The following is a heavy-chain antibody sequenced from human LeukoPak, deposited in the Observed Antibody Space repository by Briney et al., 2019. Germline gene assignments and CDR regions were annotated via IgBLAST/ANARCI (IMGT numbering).Heavy chain of an antibody. CDR2: IYFSGST. D-gene: IGHD1-26*01. V-gene: IGHV4-39*01. CDR1: GGSISSSSYY. CDR3: ARIVGASDY. J-gene: IGHJ4*02. Sequence: SETLSLTCTVSGGSISSSSYYWGWIRQPPGKGLEWIGSIYFSGSTYYNPSLKSRVTISVDTSKNQFSLKLSSVTAADTAVYYCARIVGASDYWGQGTLVTVSS.